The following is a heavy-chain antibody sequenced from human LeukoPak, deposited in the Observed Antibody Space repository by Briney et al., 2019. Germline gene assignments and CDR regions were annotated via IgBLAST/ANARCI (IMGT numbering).Heavy chain of an antibody. CDR2: ISADNGNT. Sequence: GASVKVSCKASGYTFTTYGISWVRQAPGQGLEWMGWISADNGNTKYAQKLQGRVTMTTDTSTSTAYMELRSLRSDDTAVYYCARALADFWSGYYTEYYFDYWGQGTLVTVSS. CDR1: GYTFTTYG. V-gene: IGHV1-18*01. CDR3: ARALADFWSGYYTEYYFDY. D-gene: IGHD3-3*01. J-gene: IGHJ4*02.